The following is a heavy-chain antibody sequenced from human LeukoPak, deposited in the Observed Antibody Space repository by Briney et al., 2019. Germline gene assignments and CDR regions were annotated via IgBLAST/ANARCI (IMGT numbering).Heavy chain of an antibody. D-gene: IGHD1-26*01. J-gene: IGHJ4*02. CDR2: LSGSGGST. V-gene: IGHV3-23*01. Sequence: GGSLRLSCAASGFTFSIYGLSWVRQAPGKGLEWVSALSGSGGSTYYADSVKGRFTISRDNSKNTLYLQMNSLRAEDTAVYYCAELVTQSDYWGQGTLVTVSS. CDR3: AELVTQSDY. CDR1: GFTFSIYG.